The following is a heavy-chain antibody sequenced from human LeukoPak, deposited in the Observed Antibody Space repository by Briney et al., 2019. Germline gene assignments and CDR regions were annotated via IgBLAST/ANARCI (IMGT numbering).Heavy chain of an antibody. CDR2: IYSGGTT. V-gene: IGHV3-53*01. CDR3: AGRYDSSGYPLH. J-gene: IGHJ4*02. D-gene: IGHD3-22*01. Sequence: GGSLRLSCAASGFSFSDAWMSWVRQIPGKGLEWVSVIYSGGTTYYADSIKGRFTISRDNSKNTLYLQMNSLRAEDTAVYYCAGRYDSSGYPLHWGQGTPVTVSS. CDR1: GFSFSDAW.